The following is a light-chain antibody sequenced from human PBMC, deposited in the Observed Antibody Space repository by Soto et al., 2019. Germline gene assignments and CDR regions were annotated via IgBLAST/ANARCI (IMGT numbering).Light chain of an antibody. CDR3: CSYAGSSTYV. CDR2: EGS. V-gene: IGLV2-23*01. Sequence: QSVLTQPASVSGSPGQSITISCTGTSSDVDSYNLVSWYQQHPGKAPKLMIYEGSKRPSGVSNRFSGSKSGNTASLTISGLQAEDEADYYCCSYAGSSTYVFGTGTKLTVL. CDR1: SSDVDSYNL. J-gene: IGLJ1*01.